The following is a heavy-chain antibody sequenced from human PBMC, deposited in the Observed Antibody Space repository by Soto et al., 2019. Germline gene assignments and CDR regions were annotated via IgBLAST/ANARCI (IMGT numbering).Heavy chain of an antibody. J-gene: IGHJ3*02. D-gene: IGHD3-22*01. Sequence: ASLNVSCKASGYTFNSHGISWVRQAPGQGLEWMGWISVYDGKTKYPQNFQGRVTMTTDTLTSTAYMELRSLRSDDTAVYYCARPDYYNTGSGAFDIWGQGTMVTVSS. CDR3: ARPDYYNTGSGAFDI. CDR2: ISVYDGKT. V-gene: IGHV1-18*04. CDR1: GYTFNSHG.